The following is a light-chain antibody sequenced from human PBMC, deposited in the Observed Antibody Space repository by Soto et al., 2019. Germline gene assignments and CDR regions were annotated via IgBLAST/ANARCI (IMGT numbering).Light chain of an antibody. Sequence: QSVLTQPPSASGTPGQRGTISCSGSTSNIGSNTVNWYQQLPGTAPKLVIYSNNKRPPGVPVRFSGSKSGTSASLAISGLQFEDEAEYDCVAWDDSLNGYVVFGGGTKVTVL. J-gene: IGLJ2*01. CDR3: VAWDDSLNGYVV. V-gene: IGLV1-44*01. CDR2: SNN. CDR1: TSNIGSNT.